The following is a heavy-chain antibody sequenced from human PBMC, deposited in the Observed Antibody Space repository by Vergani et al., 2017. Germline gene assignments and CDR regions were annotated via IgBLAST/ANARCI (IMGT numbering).Heavy chain of an antibody. J-gene: IGHJ4*02. CDR2: ISYDGSNK. CDR1: GFTFSSYA. CDR3: ARDLNSVVRGVISTATVGFV. V-gene: IGHV3-30-3*01. D-gene: IGHD3-10*01. Sequence: QVQLVESGGGVVQPGRSLRLSCAASGFTFSSYAMHWVRQAPGKGLEWVAVISYDGSNKYYADSVKGRFTISRDNSKNTLYLQMNSLRAEDTAVYYCARDLNSVVRGVISTATVGFVWGQGTLVTVSS.